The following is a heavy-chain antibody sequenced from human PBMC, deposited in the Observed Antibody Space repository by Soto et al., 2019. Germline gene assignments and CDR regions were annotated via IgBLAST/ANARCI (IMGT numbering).Heavy chain of an antibody. CDR2: IFSNDEK. CDR3: ARIDRYSSSWYPAGYYGMDV. D-gene: IGHD6-13*01. CDR1: GFSLSNARMG. V-gene: IGHV2-26*01. J-gene: IGHJ6*02. Sequence: QVTLKESGPVLVKPTETLTLTCTVSGFSLSNARMGVSWIRQPPVKALEWLAHIFSNDEKSYSTSLKSRLTISKDTSKSQVVLTMTNMDPVDTATYYCARIDRYSSSWYPAGYYGMDVWGQGTTVTVSS.